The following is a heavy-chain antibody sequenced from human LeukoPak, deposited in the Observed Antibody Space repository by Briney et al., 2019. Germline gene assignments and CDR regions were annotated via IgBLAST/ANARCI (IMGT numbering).Heavy chain of an antibody. Sequence: GGSLRLSCAASGFTLRNYWMHWVRQLPGKGLVCVSRINSHGSSTSYADSVKGRFTISRDNAKNTLSLQMNSLRDEDTGVYYCVREPTGALNFDLWGRGTLVTVSS. CDR3: VREPTGALNFDL. CDR1: GFTLRNYW. J-gene: IGHJ2*01. V-gene: IGHV3-74*01. CDR2: INSHGSST. D-gene: IGHD7-27*01.